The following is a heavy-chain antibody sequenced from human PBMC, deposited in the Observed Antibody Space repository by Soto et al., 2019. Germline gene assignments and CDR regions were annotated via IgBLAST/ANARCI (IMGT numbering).Heavy chain of an antibody. CDR1: GFSLSTSGVD. J-gene: IGHJ4*02. V-gene: IGHV2-5*02. CDR2: IYWDDDK. Sequence: QITLKESGPTLVKPTQTLTLTCTFSGFSLSTSGVDVGWIRQPPGKALEWLALIYWDDDKRYKPSLKSRLTITKGTSRNQVVLTMTNMDPLDTATYYCAHRRPYSNSPEYFFDYWGQGTLVTVSS. CDR3: AHRRPYSNSPEYFFDY. D-gene: IGHD6-6*01.